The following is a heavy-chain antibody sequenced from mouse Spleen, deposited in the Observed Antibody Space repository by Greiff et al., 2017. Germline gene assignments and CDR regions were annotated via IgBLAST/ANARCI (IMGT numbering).Heavy chain of an antibody. CDR1: GYSITSGYY. V-gene: IGHV3-6*01. Sequence: QLQQSGPGLVKPSQSLSLTCSVTGYSITSGYYWNWIRQFPGNKLEWMGYISYDGSNNYNPSLKNRISITRDTSKNQFFLKLNSVTTEDTATYYCARRGTPLDYWGQGTTLTVSS. J-gene: IGHJ2*01. CDR2: ISYDGSN. CDR3: ARRGTPLDY. D-gene: IGHD3-3*01.